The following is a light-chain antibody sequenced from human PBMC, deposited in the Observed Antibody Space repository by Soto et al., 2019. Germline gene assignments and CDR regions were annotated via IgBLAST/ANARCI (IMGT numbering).Light chain of an antibody. CDR2: GND. CDR3: QAYDYSLTASV. CDR1: SSNIGSNT. V-gene: IGLV1-44*01. Sequence: QSVLTQPPSASGTPGQRVTISCSGSSSNIGSNTVNWYQQFPGTAPKLLIYGNDQRPSGVPDRFSGSKSGTSASLAISGLQSEDEADYYCQAYDYSLTASVFGGGTKLTVL. J-gene: IGLJ3*02.